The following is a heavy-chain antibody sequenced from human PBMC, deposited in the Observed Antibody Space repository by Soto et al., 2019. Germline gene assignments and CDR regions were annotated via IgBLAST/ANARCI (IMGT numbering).Heavy chain of an antibody. Sequence: QVQLVQSGAEVKKPGASVKVSCKASGYTFTSYAMHWVRQAPGQRLEWMGWINAGNGNTKYSQKFQGRVTITSDTSASTPNMELRSLRSDGTAEYYCASDIAAAGMDYYCGMDVWGQGPTVTVSS. D-gene: IGHD6-13*01. CDR2: INAGNGNT. CDR3: ASDIAAAGMDYYCGMDV. J-gene: IGHJ6*02. V-gene: IGHV1-3*01. CDR1: GYTFTSYA.